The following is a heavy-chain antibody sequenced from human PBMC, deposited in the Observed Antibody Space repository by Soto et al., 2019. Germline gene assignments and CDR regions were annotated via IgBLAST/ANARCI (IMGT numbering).Heavy chain of an antibody. J-gene: IGHJ4*02. CDR2: INWNGGST. D-gene: IGHD3-10*01. CDR1: GFTFDDYG. CDR3: XXXXXWFGELLSPYFDY. V-gene: IGHV3-20*01. Sequence: EVQLVESGGGVVRPGGSLRLSCAASGFTFDDYGMSWVRQAPGKGLEWVSGINWNGGSTGYADSVKGRFTISRDNAKNSLYLQMNSLRAEDTXLXXXXXXXXWFGELLSPYFDYWGQGTLVTVSS.